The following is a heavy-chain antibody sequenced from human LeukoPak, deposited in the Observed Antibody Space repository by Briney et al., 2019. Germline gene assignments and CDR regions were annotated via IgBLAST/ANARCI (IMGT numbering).Heavy chain of an antibody. J-gene: IGHJ4*02. CDR2: IYYSGST. CDR3: AGESPWELLGFDY. D-gene: IGHD1-26*01. V-gene: IGHV4-59*01. CDR1: GGSISSYY. Sequence: PSETLSLTCTVSGGSISSYYWSWIRQPPGKGLEWIGYIYYSGSTNYNPSLKSRVTISVDTSKNQFSLKLSSVTAADTAVYYCAGESPWELLGFDYWGQETLVTVSS.